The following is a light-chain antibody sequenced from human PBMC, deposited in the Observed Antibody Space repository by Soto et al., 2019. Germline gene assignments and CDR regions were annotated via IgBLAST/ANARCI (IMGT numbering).Light chain of an antibody. CDR3: CSYAGSSTSV. CDR1: SSDVGSYKR. J-gene: IGLJ1*01. V-gene: IGLV2-23*02. CDR2: EVS. Sequence: HSVLTQPASVSGSPGQSITISCTGTSSDVGSYKRVSWYQQHPGTAPKLMIYEVSKRPSGVSNRFSGSKSGNTASLTISGLQAEDEADYYCCSYAGSSTSVFGTGTKLTVL.